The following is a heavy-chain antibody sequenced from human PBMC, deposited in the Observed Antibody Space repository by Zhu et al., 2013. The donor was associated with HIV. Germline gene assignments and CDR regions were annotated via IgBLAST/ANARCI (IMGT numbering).Heavy chain of an antibody. CDR2: INPISGTT. CDR3: ASVYTSGSVPKF. CDR1: GYTFTGYY. D-gene: IGHD3-16*01. J-gene: IGHJ4*02. V-gene: IGHV1-46*01. Sequence: QVQLVQSGAEVKKPGASVKVSCKASGYTFTGYYIHWVRQAPGQGLTYMGIINPISGTTNYAPRFQGRVTMTRDTSTSTDYMELRSLRSEDTAVYYCASVYTSGSVPKFWGQGTLVTVSS.